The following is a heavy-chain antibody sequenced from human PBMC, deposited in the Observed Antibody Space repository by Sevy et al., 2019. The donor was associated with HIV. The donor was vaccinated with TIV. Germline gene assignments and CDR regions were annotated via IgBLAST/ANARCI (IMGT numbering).Heavy chain of an antibody. CDR2: ISSSVSTI. J-gene: IGHJ4*02. CDR1: GFTFSDYY. Sequence: GGSLRLSCAASGFTFSDYYMSWIRQAPGKGLEWVSYISSSVSTIYYADSVKGRFIISRDNAKNSLYLQINSLRAEDTAVYYCARDRPYNWNYSPKLVLFDYWGRGTLVTVSS. V-gene: IGHV3-11*04. D-gene: IGHD1-7*01. CDR3: ARDRPYNWNYSPKLVLFDY.